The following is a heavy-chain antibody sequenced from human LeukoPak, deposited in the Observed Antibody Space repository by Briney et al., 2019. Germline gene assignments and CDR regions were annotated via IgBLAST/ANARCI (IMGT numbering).Heavy chain of an antibody. CDR2: ISRGAGTT. V-gene: IGHV3-23*01. J-gene: IGHJ6*02. CDR3: AKRGDYYYYGMDV. Sequence: PGGSLRLSCAASGFTFSGYAMDWVRQAPGKGLEWISSISRGAGTTYYAASVKGRFAISGDHSKNTVYLQMTSLRAEDTAVYYCAKRGDYYYYGMDVVGHGTTVTVSS. CDR1: GFTFSGYA.